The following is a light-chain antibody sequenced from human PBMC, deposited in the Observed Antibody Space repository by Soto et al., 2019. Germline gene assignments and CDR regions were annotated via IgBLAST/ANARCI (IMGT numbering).Light chain of an antibody. V-gene: IGKV3-11*01. CDR2: DAS. Sequence: EIVLTQSPATLSLSPGERATLSCRASQSVSSYLAWYQQKPGQAPRLLIYDASNRATGIPARFSGSGSGTDFTLTISSPEPEDCAVYYCQQRSNWPVFTFGPGTKVDIK. CDR1: QSVSSY. CDR3: QQRSNWPVFT. J-gene: IGKJ3*01.